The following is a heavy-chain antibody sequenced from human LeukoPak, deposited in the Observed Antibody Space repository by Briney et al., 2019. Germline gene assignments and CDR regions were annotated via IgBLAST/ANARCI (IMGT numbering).Heavy chain of an antibody. CDR2: INSDGSST. D-gene: IGHD2-15*01. Sequence: PGGSLRLSCAASGFTFSSYWMHWVRQAPGKGLVWVSRINSDGSSTSYADSVKGRFTTSRDNAKNTLYLQMNSLRAEDTAVYYCARDPFVCSGGSCYSQQLYWYFDLWGRGTLVTVSS. CDR1: GFTFSSYW. J-gene: IGHJ2*01. CDR3: ARDPFVCSGGSCYSQQLYWYFDL. V-gene: IGHV3-74*01.